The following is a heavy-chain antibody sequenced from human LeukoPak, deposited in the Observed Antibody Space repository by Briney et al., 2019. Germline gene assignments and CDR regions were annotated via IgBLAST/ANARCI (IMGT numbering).Heavy chain of an antibody. V-gene: IGHV5-51*01. CDR1: GYSFTSYW. J-gene: IGHJ4*02. D-gene: IGHD6-19*01. CDR2: IYPGDSDT. CDR3: ARLSPPTRIAVDDYDY. Sequence: LGESLKISCKGSGYSFTSYWIGWVRQMPGKGLEWMGIIYPGDSDTRYSPSFQGQVTISADKSISTAYLQWSSLEASDTAMYYCARLSPPTRIAVDDYDYWGQGTLVTVSS.